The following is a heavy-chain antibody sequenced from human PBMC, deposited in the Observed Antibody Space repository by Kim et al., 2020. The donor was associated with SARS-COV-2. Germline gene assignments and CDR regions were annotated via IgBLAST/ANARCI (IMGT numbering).Heavy chain of an antibody. Sequence: GGSLRLSCAASGFTFSIYWMSWVRQAPGRGLEWVANIKPDETEKYYLDSVRGRFTISRDNAKNSLYLQMNSLRAEDTAMYYCARFGAGNIWMVYAMDVWGQGTTVTVSS. CDR2: IKPDETEK. J-gene: IGHJ6*02. D-gene: IGHD3-3*01. CDR1: GFTFSIYW. V-gene: IGHV3-7*01. CDR3: ARFGAGNIWMVYAMDV.